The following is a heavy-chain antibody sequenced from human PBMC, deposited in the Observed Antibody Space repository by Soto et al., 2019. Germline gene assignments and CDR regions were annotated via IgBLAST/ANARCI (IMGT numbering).Heavy chain of an antibody. Sequence: GGSLRLSXAASGFTFSSYSMNWVRQAPGKGLEWVSSISSSSSYIYYADSVKGRFTISRDNAKNSLYLQMNSLRAEDTAVYYCARDGPYHGEEAYGMDVWGQGTTVTVSS. V-gene: IGHV3-21*01. CDR1: GFTFSSYS. J-gene: IGHJ6*02. CDR3: ARDGPYHGEEAYGMDV. CDR2: ISSSSSYI. D-gene: IGHD4-17*01.